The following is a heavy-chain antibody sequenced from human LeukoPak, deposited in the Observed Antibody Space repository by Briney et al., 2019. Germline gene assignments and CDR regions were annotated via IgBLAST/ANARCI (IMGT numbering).Heavy chain of an antibody. CDR1: GGSLSSGGYY. J-gene: IGHJ4*02. Sequence: SETLSLTCTVSGGSLSSGGYYWSWIRQPPGKGLEWIGYIYHSGSTYYNPSLKSRVTISVDRSKNQFSLKLSSVTAADTAVYYCARDCSSTSCYYLDDWGQGTLVTVSS. D-gene: IGHD2-2*01. V-gene: IGHV4-30-2*01. CDR3: ARDCSSTSCYYLDD. CDR2: IYHSGST.